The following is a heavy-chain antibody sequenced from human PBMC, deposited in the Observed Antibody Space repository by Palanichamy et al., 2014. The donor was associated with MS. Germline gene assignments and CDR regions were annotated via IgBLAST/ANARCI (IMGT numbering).Heavy chain of an antibody. D-gene: IGHD2-2*01. CDR2: ISPDGSSA. CDR3: GRYTTSHPG. CDR1: GFNLSDYW. V-gene: IGHV3-74*01. Sequence: EVQLLESGGGSAQPGGSLRLSCAVSGFNLSDYWIHWVRQPPGKGLMWVSRISPDGSSASYADSVEGRFTISRDNAKDTAYLQMNSLRVEDTAVYYCGRYTTSHPGWGQGTLVTVSS. J-gene: IGHJ4*02.